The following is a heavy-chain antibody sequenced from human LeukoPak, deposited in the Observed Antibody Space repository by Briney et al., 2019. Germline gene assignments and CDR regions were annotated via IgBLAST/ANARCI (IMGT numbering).Heavy chain of an antibody. J-gene: IGHJ4*02. CDR1: GYTFTGYY. CDR3: ASAPNNWNDLIVGY. V-gene: IGHV1-2*02. D-gene: IGHD1-1*01. Sequence: ASVKVSCKASGYTFTGYYMHWVRQAPGQGLEWMGWINPNSGGTNYAQKFQGRVTMTRDTSISTAYMELSRLRSDDSAVYYCASAPNNWNDLIVGYWGQGSLVTVSS. CDR2: INPNSGGT.